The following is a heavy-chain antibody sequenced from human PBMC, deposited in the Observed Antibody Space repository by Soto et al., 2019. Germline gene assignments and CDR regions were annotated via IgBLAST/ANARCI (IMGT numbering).Heavy chain of an antibody. CDR3: ASGESLYWYFDL. CDR1: GYTFTTYA. CDR2: INAGNGNT. D-gene: IGHD4-17*01. J-gene: IGHJ2*01. V-gene: IGHV1-3*01. Sequence: QVQLVQSGAEVKKPGASVKVSCKASGYTFTTYAMHWVRQAPGQRLEWMGWINAGNGNTKYSQKFQGRVTITSDTSASTAYMELIRLRSEDTAVYYCASGESLYWYFDLWGRGTLVTVSS.